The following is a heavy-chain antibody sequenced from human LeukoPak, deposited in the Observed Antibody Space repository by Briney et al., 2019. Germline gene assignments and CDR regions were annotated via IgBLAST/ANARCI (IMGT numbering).Heavy chain of an antibody. CDR2: TSYDGSNK. V-gene: IGHV3-30*04. J-gene: IGHJ6*02. CDR3: ARGGYYYGMDV. D-gene: IGHD3-16*01. CDR1: GFTFVDYA. Sequence: PGGSLRLSCAASGFTFVDYAMHWVRQAPGKGLEWVAVTSYDGSNKAYADSVKGRFTISRDNSKNTLFLQMDSLRTDDTAIYYCARGGYYYGMDVWGQGTTVTVSS.